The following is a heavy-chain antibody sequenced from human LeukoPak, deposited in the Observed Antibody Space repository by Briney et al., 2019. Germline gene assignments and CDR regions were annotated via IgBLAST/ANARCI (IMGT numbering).Heavy chain of an antibody. J-gene: IGHJ4*02. Sequence: GSLSLSFAASGFALSGYWMSWVRPAPGKGLEWVARLHADGIERYYVDPVKGRFTISRDNAKNSLQLQMYSLRLDDTAVYYCARGGYSFDYLGQGTLVTVSS. CDR3: ARGGYSFDY. D-gene: IGHD5-12*01. CDR2: LHADGIER. CDR1: GFALSGYW. V-gene: IGHV3-7*01.